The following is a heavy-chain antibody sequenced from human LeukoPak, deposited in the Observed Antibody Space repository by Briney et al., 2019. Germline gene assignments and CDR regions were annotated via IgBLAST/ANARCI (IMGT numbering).Heavy chain of an antibody. Sequence: ASVKVSCKVSGYTLTELSMHWVRQAPGKGLEWMGGFDPEDGETIYAQKLQGRVTMTEDTSTDTAYMELSSLRSEDTAVYYCATIISKRYSSQYWGQGTLVTVSS. CDR2: FDPEDGET. V-gene: IGHV1-24*01. CDR3: ATIISKRYSSQY. J-gene: IGHJ4*02. CDR1: GYTLTELS. D-gene: IGHD5-18*01.